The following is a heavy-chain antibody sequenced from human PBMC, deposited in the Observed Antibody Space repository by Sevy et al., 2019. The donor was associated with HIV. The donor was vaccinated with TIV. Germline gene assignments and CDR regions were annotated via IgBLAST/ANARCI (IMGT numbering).Heavy chain of an antibody. J-gene: IGHJ4*02. Sequence: ASVKVSCKASGYTFTSYGISWVRQAPGQGLEWMGWISAYNGNTNYAQKLQGRVTMTTDTSTSTAYMELRSLRSDDTAVYYCARHDQVRGFRELPYYFDYWGQGTLVTVSS. CDR1: GYTFTSYG. CDR3: ARHDQVRGFRELPYYFDY. V-gene: IGHV1-18*01. CDR2: ISAYNGNT. D-gene: IGHD3-10*01.